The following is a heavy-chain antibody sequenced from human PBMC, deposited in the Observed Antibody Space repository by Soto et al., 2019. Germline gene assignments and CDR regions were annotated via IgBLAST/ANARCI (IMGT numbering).Heavy chain of an antibody. J-gene: IGHJ5*02. V-gene: IGHV4-61*03. D-gene: IGHD5-12*01. CDR2: THYSGST. CDR3: ARARSGYGMFDS. Sequence: SETLSLTCTVSGGSISGGGYYWSWIRQPPGKGLEWIGYTHYSGSTNYNPSLKSRVTISVDTSKKHFSLKLTSVTAADTALYYCARARSGYGMFDSWGQGILVTVSS. CDR1: GGSISGGGYY.